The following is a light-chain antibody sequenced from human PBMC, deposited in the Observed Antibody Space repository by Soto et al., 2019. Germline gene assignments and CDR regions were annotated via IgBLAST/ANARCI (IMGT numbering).Light chain of an antibody. CDR2: GNR. CDR1: NSNLGAGYD. CDR3: QSYGDNNQV. J-gene: IGLJ3*02. Sequence: QSVLTQPPSVSGAPGQRVTISCTGNNSNLGAGYDVHWYQQLPGAAPKLVIFGNRNRPSGVPERFSGSKSGTSASLAITGLQAEDEADYYCQSYGDNNQVFGGGTKVTVL. V-gene: IGLV1-40*01.